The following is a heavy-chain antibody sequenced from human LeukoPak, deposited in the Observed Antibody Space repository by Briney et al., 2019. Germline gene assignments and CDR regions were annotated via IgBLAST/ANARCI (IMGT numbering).Heavy chain of an antibody. CDR1: GFTLSSYA. CDR3: ARDPYGVRGVMPPY. Sequence: GGSLRLSCAASGFTLSSYAMSWVRQAPGKGLEWVSATSSSDAGTYYADSVKGRFTISRDNAKNSLYLQMNSLRAEDTAVYYCARDPYGVRGVMPPYWGQGTLVTVSS. J-gene: IGHJ4*02. D-gene: IGHD3-10*01. CDR2: TSSSDAGT. V-gene: IGHV3-23*01.